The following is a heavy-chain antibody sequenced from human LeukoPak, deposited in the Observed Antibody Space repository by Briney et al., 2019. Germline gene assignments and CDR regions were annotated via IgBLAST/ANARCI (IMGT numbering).Heavy chain of an antibody. CDR2: INPNSGGT. CDR3: AKTIFPSNWFDP. D-gene: IGHD3-9*01. J-gene: IGHJ5*02. CDR1: GYTFTGYY. V-gene: IGHV1-2*02. Sequence: EASVKVSCKASGYTFTGYYMHWVRQAPGQGLEWMGWINPNSGGTNYAQKFQGRVTMTRDTSISTAYMELSRLRSDDTAVYYCAKTIFPSNWFDPWGQGTLVTVSS.